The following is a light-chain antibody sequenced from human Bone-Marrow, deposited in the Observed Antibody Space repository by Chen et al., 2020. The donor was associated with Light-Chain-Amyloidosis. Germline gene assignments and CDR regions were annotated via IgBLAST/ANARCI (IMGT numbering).Light chain of an antibody. V-gene: IGLV1-47*01. CDR3: AVWDDSLSGPV. Sequence: QSVLTQPPSASGTPGQRVTISCSGSSSNIGSNYVDWYQQLPGPATKLLLYRNNQRPSGVPARFSGSKSGTSASLPISGLRSEDEADSYCAVWDDSLSGPVFGGGTKLTVL. CDR1: SSNIGSNY. J-gene: IGLJ3*02. CDR2: RNN.